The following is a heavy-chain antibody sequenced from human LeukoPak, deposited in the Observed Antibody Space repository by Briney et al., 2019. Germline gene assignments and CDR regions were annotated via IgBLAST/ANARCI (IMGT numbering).Heavy chain of an antibody. J-gene: IGHJ3*02. D-gene: IGHD3-16*02. CDR3: ARLVFRSLYAFDI. Sequence: GESLQISCKGSGYSFTSYWIGWVRQMPGKGLEWMGIIYPGDSDTRYSPSFQGQVTISADKSISTAYLQWSSLKASDTAMYYCARLVFRSLYAFDIWGQGTMVTVSS. CDR2: IYPGDSDT. CDR1: GYSFTSYW. V-gene: IGHV5-51*01.